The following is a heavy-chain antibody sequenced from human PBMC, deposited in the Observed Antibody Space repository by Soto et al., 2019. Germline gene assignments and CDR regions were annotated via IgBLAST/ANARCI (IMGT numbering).Heavy chain of an antibody. V-gene: IGHV1-69*12. J-gene: IGHJ6*02. CDR3: ASYEGATNSHYYYGMDV. CDR1: GGTFSSYA. D-gene: IGHD1-26*01. Sequence: QVQLVQSGAEVKKPGSSVKVSCKASGGTFSSYAISWVRQAPGQGLEWMGGIIPIFGTANYAQKCQGRVTITADESTSTAYMELSSLRSEDTAVYYCASYEGATNSHYYYGMDVWGQGTTVTVSS. CDR2: IIPIFGTA.